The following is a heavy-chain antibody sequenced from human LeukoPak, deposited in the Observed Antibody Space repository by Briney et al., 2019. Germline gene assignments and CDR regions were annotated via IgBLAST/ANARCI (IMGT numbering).Heavy chain of an antibody. D-gene: IGHD1-26*01. Sequence: ASVKVSCKASGGTFSSYAISWVRQAPGQGLEWMGRIIPILGIANYAQKFQGRVTITADKSTSTAYMELGSLRSEDTAVYYCARHRGRDSGSYRGDFDYWGQGTLVTVSS. V-gene: IGHV1-69*04. CDR2: IIPILGIA. CDR3: ARHRGRDSGSYRGDFDY. J-gene: IGHJ4*02. CDR1: GGTFSSYA.